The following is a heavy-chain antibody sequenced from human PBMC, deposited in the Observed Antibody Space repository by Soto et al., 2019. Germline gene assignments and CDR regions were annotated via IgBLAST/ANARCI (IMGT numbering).Heavy chain of an antibody. CDR2: INRDGSKQ. CDR1: GFTLSSYW. D-gene: IGHD6-13*01. V-gene: IGHV3-7*05. CDR3: ARDVSPGTSSLYLDAFDI. Sequence: EVQLEESGGDLVQPGGSLRVSCSAYGFTLSSYWMTWVRQAPGKGLEWVANINRDGSKQSYLDSVRGRFTISRDNVRQSLYLQMNSLRADDTALYYCARDVSPGTSSLYLDAFDIWGQGTMVTVSS. J-gene: IGHJ3*02.